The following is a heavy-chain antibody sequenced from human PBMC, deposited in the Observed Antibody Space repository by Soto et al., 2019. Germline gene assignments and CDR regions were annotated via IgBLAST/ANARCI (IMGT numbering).Heavy chain of an antibody. CDR1: GGSISSSTYY. D-gene: IGHD6-6*01. J-gene: IGHJ5*02. V-gene: IGHV4-39*01. CDR2: MYYTGNK. Sequence: SETLSLTXTVSGGSISSSTYYWDWIRQPPGKGLEWIGAMYYTGNKNYNPSLESRVTMSVDTSKNQFSLKLSSVTPTDTAVHYCARRSSSSLGSLFDPWGRGILVTVSS. CDR3: ARRSSSSLGSLFDP.